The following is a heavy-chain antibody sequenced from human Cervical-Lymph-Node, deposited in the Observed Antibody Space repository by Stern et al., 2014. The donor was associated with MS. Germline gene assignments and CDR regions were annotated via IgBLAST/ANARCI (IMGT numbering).Heavy chain of an antibody. CDR2: IYYSGST. V-gene: IGHV4-59*01. CDR1: GGSISSYY. CDR3: ARGKYHSSGWLSYFDY. Sequence: QVQLQESGPGLVKPSETLSLTCTVSGGSISSYYWSWIRQPPGKGLEWIGDIYYSGSTNYNPSLKSRVTISVDTSKNQFSLKLSSVTAADTAVYYCARGKYHSSGWLSYFDYWGQGTLVTVSS. J-gene: IGHJ4*02. D-gene: IGHD6-19*01.